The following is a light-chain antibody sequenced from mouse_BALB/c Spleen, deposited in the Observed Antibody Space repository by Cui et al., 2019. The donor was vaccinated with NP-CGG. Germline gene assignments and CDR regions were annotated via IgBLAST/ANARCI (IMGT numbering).Light chain of an antibody. V-gene: IGLV1*01. CDR2: GTN. Sequence: QPVVITESALTTSPDETVTLTCRSSTGSVTTSNYANWVQEKPDHLFTGLIGGTNNRVPGVPARFSGSLIGDKAALTITGAQTEDEAIYFCALWYSNHWVFGGGTKLTVL. CDR3: ALWYSNHWV. J-gene: IGLJ1*01. CDR1: TGSVTTSNY.